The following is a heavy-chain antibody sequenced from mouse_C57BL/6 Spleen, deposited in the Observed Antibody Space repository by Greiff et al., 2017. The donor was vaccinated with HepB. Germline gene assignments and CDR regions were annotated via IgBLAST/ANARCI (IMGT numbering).Heavy chain of an antibody. CDR2: IRNKANGYTT. J-gene: IGHJ2*01. CDR1: GFTFTDYY. CDR3: ARSTVVDYFDY. V-gene: IGHV7-3*01. Sequence: EVQLVESGGGLVQPGGSLSLSCAASGFTFTDYYMSWVRQPPGKALEWLGFIRNKANGYTTEYSASVKGRFTISRDNSQSILYLQMNALRAEDSATYYCARSTVVDYFDYWGQGTTLTVSS. D-gene: IGHD1-1*01.